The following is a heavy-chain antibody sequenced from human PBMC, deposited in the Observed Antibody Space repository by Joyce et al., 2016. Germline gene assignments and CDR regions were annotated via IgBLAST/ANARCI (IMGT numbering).Heavy chain of an antibody. Sequence: EVQLLESGGGLVQPGGSLRISCAVSGFTFNNNAMSWVRQAPGKGLEWVAGISGSGGSTYYADSVKGRFTISRDNSKNTLYLQMNGLRAEDTAVYYCAKENGWRDKIALDIWGQGTMVTVSS. D-gene: IGHD5-24*01. CDR2: ISGSGGST. V-gene: IGHV3-23*01. CDR1: GFTFNNNA. CDR3: AKENGWRDKIALDI. J-gene: IGHJ3*02.